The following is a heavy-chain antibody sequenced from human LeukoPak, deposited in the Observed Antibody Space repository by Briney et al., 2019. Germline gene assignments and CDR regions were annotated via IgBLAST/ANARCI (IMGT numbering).Heavy chain of an antibody. Sequence: PGGSLRLSCAASGFTFSDYYMSWIRQAPGKGLEWVSYISSSGSTIYYADSVKGRFTISRDNAKNSLYLQMNSLRAEDTAVYYCARDEKKTYYYDRIAGGFDYWGQETLVTVS. V-gene: IGHV3-11*01. CDR3: ARDEKKTYYYDRIAGGFDY. J-gene: IGHJ4*02. CDR1: GFTFSDYY. D-gene: IGHD3-22*01. CDR2: ISSSGSTI.